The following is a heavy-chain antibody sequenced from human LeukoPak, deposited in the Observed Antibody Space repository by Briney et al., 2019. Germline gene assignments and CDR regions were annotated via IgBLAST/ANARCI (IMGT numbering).Heavy chain of an antibody. J-gene: IGHJ4*02. CDR3: ARGGWEPLDY. D-gene: IGHD1-26*01. V-gene: IGHV3-7*01. CDR1: GFTFSSYW. Sequence: GGSLRLSCAASGFTFSSYWMTWVRQAPGKGLEWVANIKQGGSEKYYVDSVKGRFTISRDNAKNSLYLQMNSLRAEDTAVYHCARGGWEPLDYWGQGILVTVSS. CDR2: IKQGGSEK.